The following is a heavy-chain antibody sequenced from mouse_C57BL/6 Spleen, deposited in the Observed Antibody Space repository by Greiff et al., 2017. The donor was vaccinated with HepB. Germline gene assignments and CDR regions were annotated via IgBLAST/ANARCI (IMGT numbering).Heavy chain of an antibody. Sequence: EVQLQQSGPELVKPGASVKIPCKASGYTFTDYNMDWVKQSHGKSLEWIGDINPNNGGTIYNQKFKGKATLTVDKSSSTAYMELRSLTSEDTAVYYCARYGDDSAWFAYWGQGTLVTVSA. CDR3: ARYGDDSAWFAY. D-gene: IGHD2-4*01. V-gene: IGHV1-18*01. CDR2: INPNNGGT. CDR1: GYTFTDYN. J-gene: IGHJ3*01.